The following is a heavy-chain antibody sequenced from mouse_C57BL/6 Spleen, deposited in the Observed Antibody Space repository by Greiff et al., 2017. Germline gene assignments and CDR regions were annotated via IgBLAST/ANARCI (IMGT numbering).Heavy chain of an antibody. CDR3: ARHERIYDGYSGAMDY. V-gene: IGHV1-62-2*01. J-gene: IGHJ4*01. Sequence: VQLQQSGAELVKPGASVKLSCKASGYTFTEYTIHWVKQRSGQGLEWIGWFYPGSGSIKYNEKFKDKATLTADKSSSTVYMELSSWTSEDSAVYFCARHERIYDGYSGAMDYWGQGTSVTVSS. CDR1: GYTFTEYT. CDR2: FYPGSGSI. D-gene: IGHD2-3*01.